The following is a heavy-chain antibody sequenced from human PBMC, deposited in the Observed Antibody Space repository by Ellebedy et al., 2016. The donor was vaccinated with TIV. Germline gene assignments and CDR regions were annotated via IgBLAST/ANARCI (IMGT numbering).Heavy chain of an antibody. D-gene: IGHD6-19*01. J-gene: IGHJ4*02. CDR2: VTHTGGT. CDR3: ARGFPAAWELAGA. CDR1: GYTFGDFY. V-gene: IGHV4-34*01. Sequence: GSLRLXCEASGYTFGDFYMSWIRQPPGKGLEWIGEVTHTGGTNYNPSLESRVTMSLDTSENQFSLKLNSVNVADTAVYYCARGFPAAWELAGAWGQGTLVTVSS.